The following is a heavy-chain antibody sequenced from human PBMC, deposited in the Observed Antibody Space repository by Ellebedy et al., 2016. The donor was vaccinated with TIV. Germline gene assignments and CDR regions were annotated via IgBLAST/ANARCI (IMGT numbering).Heavy chain of an antibody. D-gene: IGHD2-21*01. CDR1: GFTFSSYA. J-gene: IGHJ3*01. V-gene: IGHV3-64D*09. CDR3: AKYTGQGEFNF. Sequence: PGGSLRLSCSASGFTFSSYAMHRVRQAPGKGLEYVSAISSNGDSTYYADSVKGRFTISRDNSKNTLFLQMSSLRAEDTAVYYCAKYTGQGEFNFWGQGTMVTVSS. CDR2: ISSNGDST.